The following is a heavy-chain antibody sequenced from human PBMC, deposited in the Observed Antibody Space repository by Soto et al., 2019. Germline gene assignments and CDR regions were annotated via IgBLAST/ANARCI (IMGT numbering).Heavy chain of an antibody. J-gene: IGHJ6*02. CDR1: GFTFSSYA. Sequence: PGGSLRLSCAASGFTFSSYAMSWVRQAPGKGLEWVSAISGSGGSTYYADSVKGRFTISRDNSKNTLYLQMNSLRAEDTAVYYCAKGGLMIAAADPYYYYGMDVWGQGTTVTVSS. CDR2: ISGSGGST. V-gene: IGHV3-23*01. D-gene: IGHD6-13*01. CDR3: AKGGLMIAAADPYYYYGMDV.